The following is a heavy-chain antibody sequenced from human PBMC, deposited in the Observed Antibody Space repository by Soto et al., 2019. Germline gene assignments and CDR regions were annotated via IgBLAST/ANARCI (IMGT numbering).Heavy chain of an antibody. CDR2: ISAYNRNR. V-gene: IGHV1-18*01. CDR3: ASSPITMVRGIDYGMDV. Sequence: ASVKVSCKASGYTFTNYAINWVRQAPGQGLEWLGWISAYNRNRNYAQKLQERVTMTTDTSTSTVYVEMRSLRSDDTAVYYCASSPITMVRGIDYGMDVWGQGTTVTVPS. CDR1: GYTFTNYA. J-gene: IGHJ6*02. D-gene: IGHD3-10*01.